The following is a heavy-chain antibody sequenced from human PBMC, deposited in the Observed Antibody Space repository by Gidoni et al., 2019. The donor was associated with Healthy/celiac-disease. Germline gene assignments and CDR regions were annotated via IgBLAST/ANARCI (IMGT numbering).Heavy chain of an antibody. D-gene: IGHD3-22*01. CDR3: ARGRLDPAKNYYDSSGYPRAYYFDY. CDR2: FYHSGST. V-gene: IGHV4-34*01. Sequence: QVQLQQWGAGLLKTSETLSLTCADDGGSFSGLYGSWMRKPAGKGLEWSGEFYHSGSTNYNPSLKSRVTISVDTSKNQFSLKLSSVTAADTAVYYCARGRLDPAKNYYDSSGYPRAYYFDYWGQGTLVTVSP. CDR1: GGSFSGLY. J-gene: IGHJ4*02.